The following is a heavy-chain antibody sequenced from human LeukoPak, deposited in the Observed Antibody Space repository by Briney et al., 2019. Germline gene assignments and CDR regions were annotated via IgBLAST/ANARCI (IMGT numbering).Heavy chain of an antibody. J-gene: IGHJ4*02. CDR3: ARVRAGYSSSWYNYFDY. CDR2: IIPIFGTA. Sequence: GASVKVSCKASGGTFSNYAISWVRQAPGQGLEWMGGIIPIFGTANYAQKFRGRVTITADKSTRTAYMELSSLRSEDTAVYYCARVRAGYSSSWYNYFDYWGQGTLVTVSS. CDR1: GGTFSNYA. D-gene: IGHD6-13*01. V-gene: IGHV1-69*06.